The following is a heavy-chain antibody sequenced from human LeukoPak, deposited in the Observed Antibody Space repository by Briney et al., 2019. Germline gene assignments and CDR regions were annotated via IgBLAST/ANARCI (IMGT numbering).Heavy chain of an antibody. CDR2: INWNGGST. CDR3: ARAVPMVRGVISYYYYYMDV. V-gene: IGHV3-20*04. Sequence: PGGSLRLSCAASGFTFDDYGMSWDRQAPGKGLEWVSGINWNGGSTGYADSVKGRFTISRDNAKNSLYLQMNSLRAEDTALYYCARAVPMVRGVISYYYYYMDVWGKGTTVTVSS. D-gene: IGHD3-10*01. CDR1: GFTFDDYG. J-gene: IGHJ6*03.